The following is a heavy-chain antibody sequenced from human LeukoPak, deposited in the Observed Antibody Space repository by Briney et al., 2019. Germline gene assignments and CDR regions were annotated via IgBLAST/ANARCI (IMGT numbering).Heavy chain of an antibody. CDR3: ARHGIYGGTPSYFDY. J-gene: IGHJ4*02. V-gene: IGHV4-59*08. D-gene: IGHD4-23*01. CDR2: IFYSGSP. Sequence: SETLSLTCTVSGGSIRSHYWSWIRQFPGKGLEWIGYIFYSGSPNYNPSLKSRVTISVDTSKNQFSLKLSSVTAADTAVYYCARHGIYGGTPSYFDYWGQGTLVTVSS. CDR1: GGSIRSHY.